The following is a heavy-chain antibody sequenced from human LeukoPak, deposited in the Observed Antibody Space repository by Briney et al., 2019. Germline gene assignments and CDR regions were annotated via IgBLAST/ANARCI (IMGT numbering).Heavy chain of an antibody. V-gene: IGHV1-46*01. CDR1: GYTLTSYF. D-gene: IGHD1-7*01. CDR2: INRSGGSA. Sequence: ASVKVSCKASGYTLTSYFIHWVRPAPAQGLEWMGIINRSGGSARYEQKFQGSVTMTRDTSTSTVYMEQSSVRSEETAVYYCARDQDWNYAFDIWGQGTMVSVSS. CDR3: ARDQDWNYAFDI. J-gene: IGHJ3*02.